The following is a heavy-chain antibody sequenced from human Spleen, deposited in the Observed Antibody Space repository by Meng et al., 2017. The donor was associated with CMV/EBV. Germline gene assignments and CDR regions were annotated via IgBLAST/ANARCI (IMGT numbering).Heavy chain of an antibody. CDR1: GGSVSSGSYY. CDR2: IYYSGST. Sequence: SETLSLTCTVSGGSVSSGSYYWSWIRQPPGKGLEWIGYIYYSGSTNYNPSLKTRVTIAVDTSKKQFSLKLNSATTADTAVYFCAGGSTRSKFDYWGQGTLVTVSS. J-gene: IGHJ4*02. V-gene: IGHV4-61*01. CDR3: AGGSTRSKFDY. D-gene: IGHD2-2*01.